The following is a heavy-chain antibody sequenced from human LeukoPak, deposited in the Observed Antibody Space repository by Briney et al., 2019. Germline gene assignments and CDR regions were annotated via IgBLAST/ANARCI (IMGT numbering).Heavy chain of an antibody. CDR3: AREDTLSAFDI. V-gene: IGHV4-59*01. Sequence: SETLSLTCTVSGGSISSYYWSWIRQPPGKGLEWIGYIYYSGSTNYNPSLKSRVTISVDTSKNQFSLKLSSVTAADTAVYYCAREDTLSAFDIWGQGTMVTVSS. J-gene: IGHJ3*02. D-gene: IGHD2-2*02. CDR2: IYYSGST. CDR1: GGSISSYY.